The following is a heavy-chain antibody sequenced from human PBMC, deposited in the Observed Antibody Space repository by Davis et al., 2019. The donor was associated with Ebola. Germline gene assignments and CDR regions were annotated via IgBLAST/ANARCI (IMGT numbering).Heavy chain of an antibody. CDR1: GFTFSSFW. J-gene: IGHJ4*02. D-gene: IGHD1-14*01. V-gene: IGHV3-7*03. CDR3: AKGRTGDPIY. Sequence: GESLKISCTASGFTFSSFWMNWVRQAPGKGPEWVANIHKDASRKEYADFVEGRFTISRDNAKNSLYLQMNSLRAEDTAVYYCAKGRTGDPIYWGQGTLVTVSS. CDR2: IHKDASRK.